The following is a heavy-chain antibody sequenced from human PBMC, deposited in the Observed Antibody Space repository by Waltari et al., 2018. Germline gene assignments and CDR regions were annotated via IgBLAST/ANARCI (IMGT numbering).Heavy chain of an antibody. Sequence: QVQLQESGPGLVKPSQTLSLTCTVSGGSISSGSYYWSWIRQPAGKGLEWIGYIYTSGSTNYNPSLKSRVTKSVDTSKNEYSLKLSSVTAADTAVYYCARGIAAGGPGGYWGQETLVTVSS. CDR2: IYTSGST. CDR1: GGSISSGSYY. V-gene: IGHV4-61*09. J-gene: IGHJ4*02. CDR3: ARGIAAGGPGGY. D-gene: IGHD6-13*01.